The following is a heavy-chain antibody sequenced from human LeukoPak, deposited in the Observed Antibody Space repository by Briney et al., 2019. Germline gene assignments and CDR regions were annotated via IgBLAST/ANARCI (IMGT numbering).Heavy chain of an antibody. V-gene: IGHV3-64*01. CDR1: GFTFSSYA. J-gene: IGHJ4*02. Sequence: GGSLRLSCAASGFTFSSYAMHWVRQAPGKGLEYVSAISSNGGSTYYANSVKGRFTISRDNSKNTLYLQMGSLRAEDMAVYYCARERDYYDSSGPFDYWGQGTLVSVSS. CDR2: ISSNGGST. D-gene: IGHD3-22*01. CDR3: ARERDYYDSSGPFDY.